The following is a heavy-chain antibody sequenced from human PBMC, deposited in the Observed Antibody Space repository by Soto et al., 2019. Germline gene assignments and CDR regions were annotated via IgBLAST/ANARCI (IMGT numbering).Heavy chain of an antibody. CDR1: GFSFGVSGVG. CDR2: VFRNDDK. V-gene: IGHV2-5*01. D-gene: IGHD2-21*01. J-gene: IGHJ4*02. CDR3: ARAYTYDFDH. Sequence: ITLKESGPTLVKPTQTLTLTCTFSGFSFGVSGVGVGWIRQPPGRALEWLGLVFRNDDKRYSPSLESRLTLTTDTSNNQVVLTVTNLDPGDTGTYYCARAYTYDFDHWGQGILVTVSS.